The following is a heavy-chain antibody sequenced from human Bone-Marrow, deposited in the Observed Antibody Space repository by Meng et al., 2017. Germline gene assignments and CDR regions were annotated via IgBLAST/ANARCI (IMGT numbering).Heavy chain of an antibody. V-gene: IGHV3-53*01. CDR1: GLTASDNY. CDR2: IYSGGST. D-gene: IGHD3-22*01. J-gene: IGHJ4*02. Sequence: GGLLRLSGAASGLTASDNYMSGGGKAPGKGLEWVEVIYSGGSTYYGDSEKGRCTISRYNSKNTLYLKMNSLRAEDTAVYYCAREFAWGMEYDISGYCDYWGQGTLVTVSS. CDR3: AREFAWGMEYDISGYCDY.